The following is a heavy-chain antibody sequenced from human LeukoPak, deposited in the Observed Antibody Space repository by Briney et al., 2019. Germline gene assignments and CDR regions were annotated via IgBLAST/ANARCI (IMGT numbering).Heavy chain of an antibody. Sequence: PSETLSLTCTVSGGSISSSSYYWGWIRQPPGKGLEWIGSIYYSGSTYYNPSLKSRVTISVDTSKNQFSLKLSSVTAADTAVYYCARRSIPRRYYGSGSLGTRLDYWGQGTLVTVSS. CDR1: GGSISSSSYY. V-gene: IGHV4-39*07. CDR2: IYYSGST. J-gene: IGHJ4*02. CDR3: ARRSIPRRYYGSGSLGTRLDY. D-gene: IGHD3-10*01.